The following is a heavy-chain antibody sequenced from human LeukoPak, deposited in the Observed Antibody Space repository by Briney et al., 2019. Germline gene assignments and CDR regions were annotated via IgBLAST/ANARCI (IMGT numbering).Heavy chain of an antibody. CDR3: ARDDHYGSGSYHFDY. V-gene: IGHV3-21*01. J-gene: IGHJ4*02. Sequence: KSGGSLRLSCAASGFTFSSYSMNWVRQAPGKGLEWVSSIGRRTSYIYHADSVKGRFTISRDNAKNSLYLQMNNLRDEDTAVYYCARDDHYGSGSYHFDYWGQGTRVTVSS. D-gene: IGHD3-10*01. CDR2: IGRRTSYI. CDR1: GFTFSSYS.